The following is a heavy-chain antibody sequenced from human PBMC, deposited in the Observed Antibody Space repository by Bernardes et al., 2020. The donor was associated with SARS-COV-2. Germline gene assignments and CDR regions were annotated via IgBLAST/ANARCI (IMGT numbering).Heavy chain of an antibody. D-gene: IGHD3-22*01. CDR2: ISYVGSNI. Sequence: GGPLRLSCAASGFTFSSSGMIWVRPVPGMGLEWVAVISYVGSNIYYADSVKGRFTISRDNSKNTLYLQMNSLRAEDTAVYYCAKDQWGWLLPPVFNYYYGMDVWGQGTTVTVSS. CDR1: GFTFSSSG. CDR3: AKDQWGWLLPPVFNYYYGMDV. V-gene: IGHV3-30*18. J-gene: IGHJ6*02.